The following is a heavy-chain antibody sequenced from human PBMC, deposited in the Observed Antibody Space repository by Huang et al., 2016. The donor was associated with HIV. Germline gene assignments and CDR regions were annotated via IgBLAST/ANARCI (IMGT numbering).Heavy chain of an antibody. D-gene: IGHD3-10*01. V-gene: IGHV4-61*09. CDR3: ARGVYGSGSGYFDS. CDR2: IYTSGTT. J-gene: IGHJ4*02. CDR1: GGSMIRGSHY. Sequence: QVQLQESGPGLVKHSQTLSLTCTVSGGSMIRGSHYWSWIRQPAGKGLEWIGHIYTSGTTKYQPSLRSRITISEDTSKNQFSLELTSMTAADTAVYYCARGVYGSGSGYFDSWGQGSLVTVSS.